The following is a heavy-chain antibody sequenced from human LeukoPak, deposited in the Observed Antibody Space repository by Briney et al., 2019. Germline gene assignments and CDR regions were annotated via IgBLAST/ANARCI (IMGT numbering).Heavy chain of an antibody. V-gene: IGHV3-21*01. CDR2: ISSSSSYI. CDR3: ASDRYCSGGSCYSYYYYYGMDV. CDR1: GFTFSSYS. J-gene: IGHJ6*02. D-gene: IGHD2-15*01. Sequence: GGSLRLSCAASGFTFSSYSMTWVRQAPGKGLEWVSSISSSSSYIYYADSVKGRFTISRDNAKNSLYLQMNSLRAEDTAVYYCASDRYCSGGSCYSYYYYYGMDVWGQGTTVTVSS.